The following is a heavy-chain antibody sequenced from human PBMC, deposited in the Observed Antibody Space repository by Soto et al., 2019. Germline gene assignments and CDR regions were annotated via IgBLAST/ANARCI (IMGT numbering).Heavy chain of an antibody. V-gene: IGHV1-24*01. CDR2: FDPEDGET. Sequence: ASVAVSCMXSGYTLTELFMHWVRQAPGKGLEWMGGFDPEDGETIYAQKFQGRVTMNEDTSTDTAYMELSSLRSEDTAVYYCATDSGRRAGGDAFDIWGQGTMVTVSS. CDR3: ATDSGRRAGGDAFDI. CDR1: GYTLTELF. D-gene: IGHD1-26*01. J-gene: IGHJ3*02.